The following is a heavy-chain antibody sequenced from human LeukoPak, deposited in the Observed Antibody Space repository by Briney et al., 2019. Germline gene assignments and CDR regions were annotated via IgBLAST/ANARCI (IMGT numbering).Heavy chain of an antibody. CDR2: IRYDGRNK. J-gene: IGHJ5*02. CDR1: GFLFSSYG. Sequence: GGSQTLLCAASGFLFSSYGKHWAPRSPGKGLEWVAFIRYDGRNKYYADSVKGRFTISRDNSKNTLYLQMNSLRAEDTAVYYCAKDSSLTGYYNDGWFDPWGQGTLVTVSS. CDR3: AKDSSLTGYYNDGWFDP. V-gene: IGHV3-30*02. D-gene: IGHD3-9*01.